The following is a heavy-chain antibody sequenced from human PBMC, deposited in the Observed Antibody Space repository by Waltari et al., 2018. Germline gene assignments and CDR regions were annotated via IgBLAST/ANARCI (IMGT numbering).Heavy chain of an antibody. CDR1: GFSFRSHW. CDR3: ARDAAWSMDV. CDR2: IDSDGSQT. Sequence: EVQLVESGGGLVQPGGSLRLSCTASGFSFRSHWIHWVRQAPGKGLVWVSRIDSDGSQTTYADVVKGRVTISRDNAKNTVYLQMNSLRPEDTAVYYCARDAAWSMDVWGQGTTVTVSS. V-gene: IGHV3-74*03. J-gene: IGHJ6*02. D-gene: IGHD5-12*01.